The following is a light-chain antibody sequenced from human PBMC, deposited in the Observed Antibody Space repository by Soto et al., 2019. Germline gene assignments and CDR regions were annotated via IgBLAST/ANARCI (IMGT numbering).Light chain of an antibody. J-gene: IGKJ2*01. V-gene: IGKV1-39*01. CDR1: QTITTS. CDR2: SAS. Sequence: DIQMTQSPSSLSASVGDRVTITCRASQTITTSLNWYQQKPGKAPNLLIYSASSLQSGVPSRFSGSGSGTDFTLTISSLQPEDSATYYCQKSYSTPYTFGQGTKLEIK. CDR3: QKSYSTPYT.